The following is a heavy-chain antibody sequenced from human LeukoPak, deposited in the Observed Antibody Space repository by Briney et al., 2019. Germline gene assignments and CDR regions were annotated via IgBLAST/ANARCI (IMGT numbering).Heavy chain of an antibody. Sequence: SETLSLTCTVSGGSISSGDYYWSWIRQPPGKGLEWIAYISHSGGTYYNPSLKSRVTISVDKSKDQFSLKLSSVTAADTAVYYCARTLTYYYDSSGYYPRTFDAFDIWGQGTMVTVSS. V-gene: IGHV4-30-4*01. D-gene: IGHD3-22*01. CDR2: ISHSGGT. J-gene: IGHJ3*02. CDR1: GGSISSGDYY. CDR3: ARTLTYYYDSSGYYPRTFDAFDI.